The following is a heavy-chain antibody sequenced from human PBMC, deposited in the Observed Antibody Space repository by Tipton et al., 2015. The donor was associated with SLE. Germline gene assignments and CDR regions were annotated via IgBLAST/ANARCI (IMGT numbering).Heavy chain of an antibody. CDR1: GGSFSGHY. J-gene: IGHJ4*02. CDR2: ISYSETT. Sequence: TLSLTCAVYGGSFSGHYWSWIRQPPGKGLEWIGYISYSETTNYNPSLKSRVTISVDTSKNQFSLKLRSVTAADTAVYYCAGAWQGYCSGGTCCVLDYWGQGTLVTVSS. V-gene: IGHV4-59*11. CDR3: AGAWQGYCSGGTCCVLDY. D-gene: IGHD2-15*01.